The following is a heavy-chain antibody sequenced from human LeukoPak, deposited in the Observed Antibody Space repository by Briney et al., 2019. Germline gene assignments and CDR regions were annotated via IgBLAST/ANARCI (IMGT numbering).Heavy chain of an antibody. CDR3: ARGSTMVRGVISRYYFDY. Sequence: SETLSLTCTVSGGSISSYYWSWIRQPPGKGLEWIGYIYYSGSTNYNPSLKSRITISVDTSKNQFSLKLSSVTAADTAVYYCARGSTMVRGVISRYYFDYRGQGTLVTVSS. J-gene: IGHJ4*02. V-gene: IGHV4-59*01. CDR2: IYYSGST. CDR1: GGSISSYY. D-gene: IGHD3-10*01.